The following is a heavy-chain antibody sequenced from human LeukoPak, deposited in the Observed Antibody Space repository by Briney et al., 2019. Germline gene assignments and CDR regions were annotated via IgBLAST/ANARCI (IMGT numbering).Heavy chain of an antibody. CDR1: GGSFGGYY. Sequence: SETLSLTCAVYGGSFGGYYWSWIRQPPGKGLEWIGEINHSGSTNYNPSLKSRVTISVDTSKNQFSLKLSSVTAADTAVYYCARVVVVAASGAGEYFDYWGQGTLVTVSS. CDR2: INHSGST. D-gene: IGHD2-15*01. CDR3: ARVVVVAASGAGEYFDY. V-gene: IGHV4-34*01. J-gene: IGHJ4*02.